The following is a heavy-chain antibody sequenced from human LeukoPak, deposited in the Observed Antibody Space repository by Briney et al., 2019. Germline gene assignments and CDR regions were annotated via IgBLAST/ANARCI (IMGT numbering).Heavy chain of an antibody. CDR2: INPSGDRT. J-gene: IGHJ4*02. V-gene: IGHV3-23*01. CDR1: GIIFRSHG. CDR3: ARAYNKAYDY. Sequence: TGGSLRLSCVASGIIFRSHGMAWVRQAPEKGLEWVSSINPSGDRTYHADFVKGRFIISRDNSKNTVSLQMNSLRAEDSAIYHCARAYNKAYDYWGQGTLVTVSS. D-gene: IGHD5-24*01.